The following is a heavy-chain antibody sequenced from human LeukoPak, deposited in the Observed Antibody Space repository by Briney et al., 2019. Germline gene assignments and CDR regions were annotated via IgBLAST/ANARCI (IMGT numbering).Heavy chain of an antibody. CDR3: ARGEDSSGYYSFDY. Sequence: PGGSLRLSCAASGFTVSSNYMSWVRQAPGKGREWVSVIYSGGSTYYADSVKGRFTISRDNSKNTLYLQLNSLRAEDTAVYYCARGEDSSGYYSFDYWGQGTLVTVSS. V-gene: IGHV3-53*01. J-gene: IGHJ4*02. CDR2: IYSGGST. CDR1: GFTVSSNY. D-gene: IGHD3-22*01.